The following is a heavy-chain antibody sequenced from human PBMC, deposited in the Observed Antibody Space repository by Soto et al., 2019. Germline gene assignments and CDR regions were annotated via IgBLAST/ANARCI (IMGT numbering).Heavy chain of an antibody. Sequence: SETLSLTCTVSGGSISSGGYYWSWIRQHPGKGLEWIGYIYYSGSTYYNPSLKSRVTISVDTSKNQFSLKLSSVTAADTAVYYCARVLARAFQSGGSEHLDYWGQGTLVTVSS. V-gene: IGHV4-31*03. J-gene: IGHJ4*02. D-gene: IGHD2-15*01. CDR2: IYYSGST. CDR3: ARVLARAFQSGGSEHLDY. CDR1: GGSISSGGYY.